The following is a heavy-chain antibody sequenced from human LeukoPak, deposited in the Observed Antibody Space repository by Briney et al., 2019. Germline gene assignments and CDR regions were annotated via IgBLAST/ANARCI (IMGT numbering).Heavy chain of an antibody. CDR3: AREGAAAADVNWFDP. Sequence: ASVKVSCKASGYTFTGYYMHWVRQAPGQGLEWMGWINPNSGGTNYAQKFQGRVAMTRDTSISTAYMELSSLRSDDTAVYYCAREGAAAADVNWFDPWGQGTVVTVSS. CDR2: INPNSGGT. D-gene: IGHD6-13*01. V-gene: IGHV1-2*02. CDR1: GYTFTGYY. J-gene: IGHJ5*02.